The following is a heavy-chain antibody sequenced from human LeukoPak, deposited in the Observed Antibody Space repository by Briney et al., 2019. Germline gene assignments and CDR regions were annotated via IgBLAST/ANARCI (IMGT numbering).Heavy chain of an antibody. Sequence: GGSLRLSCEASGFTFSSYWMSWVRQAPGTGLEWVANIKQDGSEKYYVDSVKGRFTISRDNAKNSLYLQMNSLRAEDTAVYYCARDERYCSGGSCYLWVYYYYYGMDVWGQGTTVTVSS. CDR3: ARDERYCSGGSCYLWVYYYYYGMDV. D-gene: IGHD2-15*01. CDR2: IKQDGSEK. CDR1: GFTFSSYW. J-gene: IGHJ6*02. V-gene: IGHV3-7*03.